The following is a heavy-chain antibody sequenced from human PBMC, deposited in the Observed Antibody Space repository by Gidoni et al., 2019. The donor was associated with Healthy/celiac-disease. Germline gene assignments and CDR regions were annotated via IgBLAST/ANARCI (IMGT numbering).Heavy chain of an antibody. CDR1: GFTVSSNY. CDR2: IYSGGST. Sequence: EVQLVETGGGLIQPGGSLRLSCAASGFTVSSNYMSWVRQAPGKGLGWVSVIYSGGSTYYADSVKGRFTISRDNSKNTLYLQMNSLRAEDTAVYYCAREGRGITGTTEYYGMDVWGQGTTVTVSS. J-gene: IGHJ6*02. V-gene: IGHV3-53*02. CDR3: AREGRGITGTTEYYGMDV. D-gene: IGHD1-20*01.